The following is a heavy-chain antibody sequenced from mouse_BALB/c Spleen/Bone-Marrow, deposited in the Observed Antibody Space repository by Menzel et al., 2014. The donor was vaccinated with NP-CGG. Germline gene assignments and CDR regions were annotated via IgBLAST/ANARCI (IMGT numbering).Heavy chain of an antibody. D-gene: IGHD2-4*01. J-gene: IGHJ4*01. Sequence: QVHVKQSGPELVKPGASVRISCKASGYTFTSYYVHWVRQRPGQGLEWIGWIYPGDFNTKYSEKFKGKATLTADKSSSTASMQVSSLTSEDSAVYFCARKSQRAYDSMNYWGQGTSVTVSS. V-gene: IGHV1S56*01. CDR2: IYPGDFNT. CDR3: ARKSQRAYDSMNY. CDR1: GYTFTSYY.